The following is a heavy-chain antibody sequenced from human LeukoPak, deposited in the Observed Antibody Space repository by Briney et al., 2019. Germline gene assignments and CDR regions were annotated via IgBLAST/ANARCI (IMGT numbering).Heavy chain of an antibody. V-gene: IGHV3-9*01. Sequence: PGGSLRLSCAASGFTFNDCSMHWVRQAPGKGLEWVSGISWNSGSIDYADSVKGRFTISRDNAKSSMWLQMNSLRDEDTAVYYCARDQTPFYWGQGSLVTVSS. CDR2: ISWNSGSI. CDR1: GFTFNDCS. D-gene: IGHD2-15*01. J-gene: IGHJ4*02. CDR3: ARDQTPFY.